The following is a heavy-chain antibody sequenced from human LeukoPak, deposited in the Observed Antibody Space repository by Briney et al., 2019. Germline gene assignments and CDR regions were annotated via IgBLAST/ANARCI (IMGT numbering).Heavy chain of an antibody. CDR3: ARDGIQLWLPYYYYMDV. D-gene: IGHD5-18*01. CDR1: GFTFSSYG. J-gene: IGHJ6*03. Sequence: GGSLRLSCAASGFTFSSYGMHWVRQAPGKGLEWVAFIRYDGSNKYYADSVKGRFTISRDNSKNTLYLQMNSLRAEDTAVYYCARDGIQLWLPYYYYMDVWGKGTTVTVSS. CDR2: IRYDGSNK. V-gene: IGHV3-30*02.